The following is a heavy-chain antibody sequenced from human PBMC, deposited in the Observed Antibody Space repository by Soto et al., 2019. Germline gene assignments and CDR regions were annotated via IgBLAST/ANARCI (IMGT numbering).Heavy chain of an antibody. Sequence: GASVKVSCKASGYTFTSYYMHWVRQAPGQGLEWMGIINPSGGSTSYAQKFQGRVTMTRDTSTSTVYMELSSLRSEDTAVYYCARDAPALESSWELARLYYYYYGMDVWGQGTTVTVSS. V-gene: IGHV1-46*01. J-gene: IGHJ6*02. CDR2: INPSGGST. CDR1: GYTFTSYY. D-gene: IGHD1-26*01. CDR3: ARDAPALESSWELARLYYYYYGMDV.